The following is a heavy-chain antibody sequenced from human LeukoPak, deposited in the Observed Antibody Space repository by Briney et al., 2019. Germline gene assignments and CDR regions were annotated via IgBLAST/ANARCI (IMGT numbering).Heavy chain of an antibody. CDR2: IYYSGST. CDR3: ARDGYNPIDY. J-gene: IGHJ4*02. D-gene: IGHD5-24*01. V-gene: IGHV4-39*07. Sequence: INQSPNYCGWTRHPPGKGPEWIANIYYSGSTYYNPSSKSRVSISVDTSKNHFSLRLSSVTAADTAVYYCARDGYNPIDYWGQGTLVTVSS. CDR1: INQSPNY.